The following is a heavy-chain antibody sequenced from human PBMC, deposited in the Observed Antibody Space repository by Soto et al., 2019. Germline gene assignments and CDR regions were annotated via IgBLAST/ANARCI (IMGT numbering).Heavy chain of an antibody. D-gene: IGHD3-10*01. CDR1: WFSLTTNLAG. CDR2: ISWKDDK. J-gene: IGHJ5*02. V-gene: IGHV2-5*01. CDR3: ARAERFPRSWFDT. Sequence: PTRRRTLTCTYSWFSLTTNLAGVGWLRQPPGKALEWLALISWKDDKRYNPGLESRLTITKDTSKNQVILTLTNMDPVDTATYFCARAERFPRSWFDTWGQGTKVTVS.